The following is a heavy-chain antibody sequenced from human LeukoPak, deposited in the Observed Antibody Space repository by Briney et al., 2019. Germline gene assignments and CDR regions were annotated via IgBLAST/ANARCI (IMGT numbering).Heavy chain of an antibody. V-gene: IGHV5-51*01. D-gene: IGHD2-2*01. CDR3: ARSSPHCSSTSCPFDY. Sequence: GESLKISCKGSGYTFTNYWIAWVRQMPGKGLEWMGIIYPGDSDTRYSPSFQGQVTISADKSISTAYLQWSSLKASDTAMYYCARSSPHCSSTSCPFDYWGQGTLVTVSS. J-gene: IGHJ4*02. CDR1: GYTFTNYW. CDR2: IYPGDSDT.